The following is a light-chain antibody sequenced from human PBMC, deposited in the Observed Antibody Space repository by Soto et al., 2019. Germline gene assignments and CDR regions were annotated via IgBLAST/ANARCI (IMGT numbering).Light chain of an antibody. Sequence: QSALTQPPSASVTPGQRVTISCSGSNSNIGSNTVNWYQQLPGTAPKLLIYSNNQRPSGVPDRFSGSRSGTSASLAISGLQSEDEADYYCAAWDDSLNGVVFGGGTKLTVL. CDR2: SNN. J-gene: IGLJ2*01. V-gene: IGLV1-44*01. CDR3: AAWDDSLNGVV. CDR1: NSNIGSNT.